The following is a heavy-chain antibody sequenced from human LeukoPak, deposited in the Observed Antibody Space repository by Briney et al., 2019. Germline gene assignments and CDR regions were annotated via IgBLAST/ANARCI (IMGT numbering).Heavy chain of an antibody. D-gene: IGHD4-23*01. V-gene: IGHV4-39*07. CDR1: GGSMSSSSTY. CDR2: IYYTGST. CDR3: ARSGTRSGGAFDI. Sequence: PSETLSLTCTVSGGSMSSSSTYWGWIRQPPGKGLEWIGSIYYTGSTYYNPSLYSRVTISLDTSKNQFSLKLSSVTAADTAVYFCARSGTRSGGAFDIWGQGTMVTVSS. J-gene: IGHJ3*02.